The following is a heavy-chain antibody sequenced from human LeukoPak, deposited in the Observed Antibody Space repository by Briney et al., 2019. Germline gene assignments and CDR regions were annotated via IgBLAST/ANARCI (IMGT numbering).Heavy chain of an antibody. D-gene: IGHD5-12*01. CDR3: ARDPTNPDAFDI. Sequence: SETLSLTCTVSGGSISSGDYYWRWIRQPPGKGLEWIGYIYYSGSTYYNPSLKSRVTISVDTSKNQFSLKLSSVTAADTAVYYCARDPTNPDAFDIWGQGTMVTVSS. V-gene: IGHV4-30-4*01. CDR1: GGSISSGDYY. CDR2: IYYSGST. J-gene: IGHJ3*02.